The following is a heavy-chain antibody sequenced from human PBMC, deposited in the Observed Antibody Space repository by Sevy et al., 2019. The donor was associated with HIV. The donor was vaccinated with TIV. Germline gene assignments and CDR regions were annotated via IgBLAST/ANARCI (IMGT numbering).Heavy chain of an antibody. CDR3: ARGSGYYDSSGYPPYFDY. D-gene: IGHD3-22*01. J-gene: IGHJ4*02. CDR1: GGSISSGDYY. V-gene: IGHV4-30-4*01. CDR2: IYYSGST. Sequence: SETLSLTCTVSGGSISSGDYYWSWIRQPPGKGLEWIGYIYYSGSTYYNPSLKSRVTISVDTSKNQFPLKLSSVTAADTAVYYCARGSGYYDSSGYPPYFDYWGQGTLVTVSS.